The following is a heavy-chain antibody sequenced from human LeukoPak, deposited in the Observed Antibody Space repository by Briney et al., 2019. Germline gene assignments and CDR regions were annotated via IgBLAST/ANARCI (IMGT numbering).Heavy chain of an antibody. V-gene: IGHV3-30*04. Sequence: GGSLRLSCAASGFTFSSYAMHWVRQAPGKGLEWVAVISYDGSNKYYADSVKGRFTISRDNSKNTLYLQMNSLRAEDTAVYYCARDSPYSSGPDYWGQGTLVTVPS. D-gene: IGHD6-19*01. J-gene: IGHJ4*02. CDR3: ARDSPYSSGPDY. CDR2: ISYDGSNK. CDR1: GFTFSSYA.